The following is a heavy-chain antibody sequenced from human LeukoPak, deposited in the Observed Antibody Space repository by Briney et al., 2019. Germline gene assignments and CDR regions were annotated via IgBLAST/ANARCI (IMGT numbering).Heavy chain of an antibody. CDR3: ARGSFDFYDSSGYGY. CDR2: ISTSGST. D-gene: IGHD3-22*01. J-gene: IGHJ4*02. V-gene: IGHV4-61*02. Sequence: SQTLSLTCTVSGGSISGDNYYWSWIRQPAGKGLEWIGRISTSGSTSYNPSLKSRVTISVDMSKNQFSLKVSSVTAADTAVYYCARGSFDFYDSSGYGYWGQGTLVTVSS. CDR1: GGSISGDNYY.